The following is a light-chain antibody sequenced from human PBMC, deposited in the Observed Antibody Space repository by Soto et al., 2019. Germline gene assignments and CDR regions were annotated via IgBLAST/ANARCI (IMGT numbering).Light chain of an antibody. CDR1: QSVSNNY. V-gene: IGKV3-20*01. CDR2: GAS. CDR3: QQHGTSPPSWT. J-gene: IGKJ1*01. Sequence: ETVLTQSPGTLSLSPGERATLFCRASQSVSNNYLAWYQQKPGQAPRLLIDGASSRATGIPDRFSGSGSGTDFSLTISRLEPEDSAVYYCQQHGTSPPSWTFGQGTKVEIK.